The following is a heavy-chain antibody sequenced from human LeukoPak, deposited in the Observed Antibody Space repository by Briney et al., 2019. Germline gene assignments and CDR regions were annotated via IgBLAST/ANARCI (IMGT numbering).Heavy chain of an antibody. V-gene: IGHV3-21*01. Sequence: GGSLRLSCAASGFIFSSYSMDWVRQAPGKGLEWVSSISSTSSYIYYADSLKGRFTISRDNAKNSLSLQMNSLRAEDTAIYYCARGDAYSGYEGYFDYWGQGTLVTVSS. J-gene: IGHJ4*02. CDR1: GFIFSSYS. CDR3: ARGDAYSGYEGYFDY. D-gene: IGHD5-12*01. CDR2: ISSTSSYI.